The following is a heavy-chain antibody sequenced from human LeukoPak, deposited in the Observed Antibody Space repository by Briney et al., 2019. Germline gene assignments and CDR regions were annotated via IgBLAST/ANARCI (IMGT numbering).Heavy chain of an antibody. Sequence: GGSLRLSCAASGFTFNNHALTWVRQTPGKGLECVSAISGDGISPYYADSVRGRFTISRDNSKNTLYLQMNSLRVEDTAVYFCARDPGAFPYFFDYWGQGTLVAVSS. V-gene: IGHV3-23*01. J-gene: IGHJ4*02. CDR1: GFTFNNHA. CDR2: ISGDGISP. D-gene: IGHD4/OR15-4a*01. CDR3: ARDPGAFPYFFDY.